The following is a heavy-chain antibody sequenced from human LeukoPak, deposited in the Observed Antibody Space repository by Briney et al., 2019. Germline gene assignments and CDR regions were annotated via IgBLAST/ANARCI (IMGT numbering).Heavy chain of an antibody. J-gene: IGHJ6*02. Sequence: ASVKVSCKASGYTFTTYDINWVRQATGQGLEWMGWMDPNSGNTGYAQKFQGRVTMTRNTSIRTAYMELSSLRSEDTAVYYCGRTYYYDSADFRILYGMDVWGQGTTVTVSS. CDR2: MDPNSGNT. CDR3: GRTYYYDSADFRILYGMDV. V-gene: IGHV1-8*01. D-gene: IGHD3-22*01. CDR1: GYTFTTYD.